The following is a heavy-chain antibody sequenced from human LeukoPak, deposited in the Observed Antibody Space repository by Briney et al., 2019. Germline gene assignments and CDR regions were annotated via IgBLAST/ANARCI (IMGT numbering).Heavy chain of an antibody. V-gene: IGHV3-23*01. Sequence: GGSLRLSCAASGFTFSIYAMSWVRQAPGKGLEWVSAISGSGGYTYSADSVKGRFTISRDNSKNTLYLQMNSLRAEDTAVYYCARLSSWTPEYWGQGTLVVVSS. CDR3: ARLSSWTPEY. J-gene: IGHJ4*02. CDR1: GFTFSIYA. CDR2: ISGSGGYT. D-gene: IGHD2-8*02.